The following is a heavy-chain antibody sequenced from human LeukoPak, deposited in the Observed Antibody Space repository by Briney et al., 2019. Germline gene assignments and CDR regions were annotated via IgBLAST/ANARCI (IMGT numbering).Heavy chain of an antibody. CDR2: INWNGGST. Sequence: GGSLRLSCAASGFTFDDYAMHWVRQAPGKGLEWVSGINWNGGSTGYADSVKGRFTISRDNAKNSLYLQMNSLRVEDTAVYHCARARLAVSGNYFENWGQGTLVTVAS. J-gene: IGHJ4*02. CDR3: ARARLAVSGNYFEN. D-gene: IGHD6-19*01. V-gene: IGHV3-20*01. CDR1: GFTFDDYA.